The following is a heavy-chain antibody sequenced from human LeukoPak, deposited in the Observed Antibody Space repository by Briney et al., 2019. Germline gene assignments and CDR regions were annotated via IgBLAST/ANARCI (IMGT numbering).Heavy chain of an antibody. CDR2: IYYSGST. V-gene: IGHV4-59*01. J-gene: IGHJ3*02. D-gene: IGHD3-22*01. CDR3: ARDGDYYDSSGYYDAFDI. Sequence: SETLSLTCTVSGGCISSYYWSWIRQPPGKGLEWIGYIYYSGSTNYNPSLKSRVTISVDTSKNQFSLKLSSVTAADTAVYYCARDGDYYDSSGYYDAFDIWGQGTMVTVSS. CDR1: GGCISSYY.